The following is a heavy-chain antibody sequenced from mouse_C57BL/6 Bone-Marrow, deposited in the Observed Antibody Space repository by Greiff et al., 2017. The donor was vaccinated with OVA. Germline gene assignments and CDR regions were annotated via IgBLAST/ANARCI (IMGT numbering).Heavy chain of an antibody. CDR3: AREDGNYGY. V-gene: IGHV1-61*01. J-gene: IGHJ2*01. CDR2: IYPSDSET. D-gene: IGHD2-1*01. CDR1: GYTFTSYW. Sequence: QVQLQQPGAELVRPGSSVKLSCKASGYTFTSYWMDWVKQRPGQGLEWIGNIYPSDSETHYNQKFKDKATLTVDKSSSTAYMQLSSLTSEDSAVYYCAREDGNYGYWGQGTTLTVSS.